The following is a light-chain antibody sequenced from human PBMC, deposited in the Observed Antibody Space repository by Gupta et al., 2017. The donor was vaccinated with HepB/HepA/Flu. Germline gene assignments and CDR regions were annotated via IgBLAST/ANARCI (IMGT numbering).Light chain of an antibody. CDR3: CSYASSSTLV. CDR2: DVS. J-gene: IGLJ2*01. Sequence: QSAPTQPASVSGSLGQSITISCTGTTSDVGYYNYVSWYQKHPGNAPKLMIFDVSNRPSGVSDRFSGSKSGNTASLTISGLQAEDEADYYCCSYASSSTLVFGGGTQLTVL. V-gene: IGLV2-14*03. CDR1: TSDVGYYNY.